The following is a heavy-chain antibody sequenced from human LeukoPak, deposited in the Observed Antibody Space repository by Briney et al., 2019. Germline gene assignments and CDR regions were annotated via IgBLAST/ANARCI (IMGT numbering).Heavy chain of an antibody. J-gene: IGHJ4*02. Sequence: SETLSLTCAVYGGSFSGYYWNWIRQPPGKGLEWIGEINHSGSTNYNPSLKSRVTISVDTSKNQFSLKRSSVTAADTAVYYCARGRGIAVAGKSAHGYWGQGTLVTVSS. V-gene: IGHV4-34*01. CDR3: ARGRGIAVAGKSAHGY. CDR1: GGSFSGYY. D-gene: IGHD6-19*01. CDR2: INHSGST.